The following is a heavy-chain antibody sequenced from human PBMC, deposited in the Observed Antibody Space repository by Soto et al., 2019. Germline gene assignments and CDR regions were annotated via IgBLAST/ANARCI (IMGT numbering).Heavy chain of an antibody. CDR2: IRGDGSST. D-gene: IGHD6-19*01. J-gene: IGHJ4*02. V-gene: IGHV3-74*01. Sequence: EVQLVESGGGLVQPGGSLRLSCAASGFTFSFYWMHWVRQAPGKGLVWVSRIRGDGSSTSYADSLKGRFTISRDNAKNRVYVPMNSLRVEDTAVYYCARGVRSGWDYYFDYWGQGTLVTVSS. CDR1: GFTFSFYW. CDR3: ARGVRSGWDYYFDY.